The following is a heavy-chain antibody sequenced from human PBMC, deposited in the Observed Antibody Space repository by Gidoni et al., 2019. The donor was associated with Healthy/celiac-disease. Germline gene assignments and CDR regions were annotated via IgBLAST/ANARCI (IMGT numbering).Heavy chain of an antibody. CDR3: AKDLQLTGYFLKYYYYGMDV. V-gene: IGHV3-30*02. CDR1: GFTFSRYG. CDR2: IRYDGSNK. J-gene: IGHJ6*02. Sequence: QVQLVESGGGVVQPGGSLRLSCAASGFTFSRYGMHWVRQAPGKGLEWVAFIRYDGSNKYYADSVKGRFTISRDNSKYTLYLQMNSLRAEDTAVYYCAKDLQLTGYFLKYYYYGMDVWGQGTTVTVSS. D-gene: IGHD3-9*01.